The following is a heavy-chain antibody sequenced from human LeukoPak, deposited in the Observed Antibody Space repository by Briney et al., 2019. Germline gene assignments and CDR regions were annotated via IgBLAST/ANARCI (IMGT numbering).Heavy chain of an antibody. CDR1: GFTFSNYA. J-gene: IGHJ4*02. V-gene: IGHV3-21*01. CDR3: ASSRYDSSGYYGIIAY. Sequence: GGSLRLSCAASGFTFSNYAMTWVRQAPGKGLEWVSSITRSSNYIYYADSVKGRFTISRDNAKNSLYLQMNSLRAEDTAVYYCASSRYDSSGYYGIIAYWGQGTLVTVSS. D-gene: IGHD3-22*01. CDR2: ITRSSNYI.